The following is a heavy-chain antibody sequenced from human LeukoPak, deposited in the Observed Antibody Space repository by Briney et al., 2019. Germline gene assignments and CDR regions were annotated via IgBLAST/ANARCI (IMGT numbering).Heavy chain of an antibody. D-gene: IGHD4-17*01. CDR3: AGQNSVDYGDYY. CDR2: INTDGSST. V-gene: IGHV3-74*01. Sequence: GGSLRLSCAASGFTFSSYWMHWVRQAPGKGLVWVSRINTDGSSTTYADSVKGRFTISRDNARNTLYLQMNSLRAEDTAVYYCAGQNSVDYGDYYWGQGTLVTVSS. CDR1: GFTFSSYW. J-gene: IGHJ4*02.